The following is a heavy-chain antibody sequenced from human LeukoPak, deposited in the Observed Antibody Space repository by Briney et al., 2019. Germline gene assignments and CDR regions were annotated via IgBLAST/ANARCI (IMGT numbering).Heavy chain of an antibody. CDR2: VTSGDYK. CDR3: ARDLRISGMDV. D-gene: IGHD2/OR15-2a*01. Sequence: GGSPRLSCAASGFAFIRYNMNWVRQAPGKGLEWVASVTSGDYKYYADSLKGRFTISRDNAEDSLYLQMDSLSVGDTAVYYCARDLRISGMDVWGKGTTVTVSS. CDR1: GFAFIRYN. J-gene: IGHJ6*03. V-gene: IGHV3-21*01.